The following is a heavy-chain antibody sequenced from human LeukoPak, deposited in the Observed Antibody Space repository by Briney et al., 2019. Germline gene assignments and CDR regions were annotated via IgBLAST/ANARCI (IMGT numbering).Heavy chain of an antibody. Sequence: GESLKISCKGSGYSFTSYWIGWVRQMPGKGLEWMGIIYPGDSDTRYSPSFQGQVTISADKSISTAYLQWGSLKASDTAMYYCARRVEMATIRSSWFDPWGQGTLVTVSS. V-gene: IGHV5-51*01. CDR2: IYPGDSDT. CDR3: ARRVEMATIRSSWFDP. D-gene: IGHD5-24*01. J-gene: IGHJ5*02. CDR1: GYSFTSYW.